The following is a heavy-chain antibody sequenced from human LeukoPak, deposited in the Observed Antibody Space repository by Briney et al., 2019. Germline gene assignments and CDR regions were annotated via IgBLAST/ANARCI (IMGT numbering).Heavy chain of an antibody. CDR2: IWYDGSNK. CDR1: GFTFNSYG. V-gene: IGHV3-33*01. Sequence: PGRSLRLSCAASGFTFNSYGMHWVRQAPGKGLEWVAVIWYDGSNKYYADSVKGRFTISRDNSKNTLYLQMNSLRAEDTAVYYCARDRGPYVLLWFGELNWFDPWGQGTLVTVSS. J-gene: IGHJ5*02. D-gene: IGHD3-10*01. CDR3: ARDRGPYVLLWFGELNWFDP.